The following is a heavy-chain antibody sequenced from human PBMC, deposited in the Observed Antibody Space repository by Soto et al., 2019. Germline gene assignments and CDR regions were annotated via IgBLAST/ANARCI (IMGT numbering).Heavy chain of an antibody. CDR1: GFTFSSYW. V-gene: IGHV3-7*01. Sequence: PGGSLRLSCAASGFTFSSYWMSWVRQAPGTGLERVANIKQDGSEKYYVDSVKGRFTISRDNAKNSLYLQMNSLRAEDTAVYYCAGGKSADVPAVWSRPHSSSWKGGGMDVWGQGTTVTVSS. D-gene: IGHD6-13*01. J-gene: IGHJ6*02. CDR3: AGGKSADVPAVWSRPHSSSWKGGGMDV. CDR2: IKQDGSEK.